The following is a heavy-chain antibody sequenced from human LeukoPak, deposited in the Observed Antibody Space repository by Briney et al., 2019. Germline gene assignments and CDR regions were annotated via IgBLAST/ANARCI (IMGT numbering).Heavy chain of an antibody. V-gene: IGHV4-34*01. D-gene: IGHD3-22*01. Sequence: PSETLSLTCAVYGGSFSGYYWSWIRQPPGKGLEWIGEINHMGSTNYNPSLKSRVTISVDTSKNQFSLKLSSVTAADTAVYYCARGPTTYYYDSSGYFGSGSKIDYFDYWGQGTLVTVSS. CDR1: GGSFSGYY. CDR3: ARGPTTYYYDSSGYFGSGSKIDYFDY. J-gene: IGHJ4*02. CDR2: INHMGST.